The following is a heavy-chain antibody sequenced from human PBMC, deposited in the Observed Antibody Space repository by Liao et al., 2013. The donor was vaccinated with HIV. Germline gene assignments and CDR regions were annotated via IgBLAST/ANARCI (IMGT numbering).Heavy chain of an antibody. CDR2: INHSGST. V-gene: IGHV4-34*01. J-gene: IGHJ5*02. CDR3: ARGHGSGSYWFDP. Sequence: QVQLQQWGAGLLKPSETLSLTCAVYGGSFSGYYWSWIRQPPGKGLEWIGEINHSGSTNYNPSLKSRVSVDTSKNQFSLKLSSVTAADTAVYYCARGHGSGSYWFDPWGQGTLVTVSS. D-gene: IGHD3-10*01. CDR1: GGSFSGYY.